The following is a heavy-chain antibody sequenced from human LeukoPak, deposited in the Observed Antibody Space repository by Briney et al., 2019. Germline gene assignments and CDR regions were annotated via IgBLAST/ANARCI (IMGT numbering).Heavy chain of an antibody. CDR1: GFTFSSYG. CDR3: ARDRYDFWSGYPKYMDV. J-gene: IGHJ6*03. Sequence: GGSLRLSCAASGFTFSSYGMHWVRQAPGKGLEWVSYISSSGSTIYYADSVKGRFTISRDNAKNSLYLQMNSLGVEDTAVYYCARDRYDFWSGYPKYMDVWGKGTTVTVSS. V-gene: IGHV3-48*04. D-gene: IGHD3-3*01. CDR2: ISSSGSTI.